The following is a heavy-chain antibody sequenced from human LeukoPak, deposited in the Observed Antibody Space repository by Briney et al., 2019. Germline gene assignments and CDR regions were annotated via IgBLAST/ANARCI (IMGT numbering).Heavy chain of an antibody. V-gene: IGHV3-11*01. Sequence: GGSLRLSCAASGFNFSATYMTWIRQAPGKGLEWVSYISNRGIIINYADSVKGRFTISRDDAKSSLYLHMNNLRTEDTALYYCASGGDYVGIAATFRYWGQGSLVTVSS. D-gene: IGHD4-23*01. J-gene: IGHJ4*02. CDR2: ISNRGIII. CDR1: GFNFSATY. CDR3: ASGGDYVGIAATFRY.